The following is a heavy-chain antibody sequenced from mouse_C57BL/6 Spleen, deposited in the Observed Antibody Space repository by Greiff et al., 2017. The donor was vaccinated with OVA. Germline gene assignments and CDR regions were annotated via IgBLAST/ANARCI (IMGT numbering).Heavy chain of an antibody. CDR2: IDPSDSYT. Sequence: VQLQQPGAELVKPGASVKLSCKASGYTFTSYWMQWVKQRPGQGLEWIGEIDPSDSYTNYNQKFKGKATLTVDTSSSTAYMQLSSLTSEDSAVYYCARGVTVVPYAMDYWGQGTSVTVSS. V-gene: IGHV1-50*01. CDR3: ARGVTVVPYAMDY. D-gene: IGHD1-1*01. CDR1: GYTFTSYW. J-gene: IGHJ4*01.